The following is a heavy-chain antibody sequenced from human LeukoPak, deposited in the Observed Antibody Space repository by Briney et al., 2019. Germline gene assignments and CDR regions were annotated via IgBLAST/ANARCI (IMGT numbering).Heavy chain of an antibody. CDR2: IYYSGST. Sequence: PSETLSLTCTVSGGSISRGGYYWSWIRQHPGKGLEWIGYIYYSGSTYYNPSLKSRVTMSVDTSKNQFSLKLSSVTAADTAVYYCASESTYRYNYWGQGTLVTVSS. CDR3: ASESTYRYNY. D-gene: IGHD5-18*01. V-gene: IGHV4-31*03. J-gene: IGHJ4*02. CDR1: GGSISRGGYY.